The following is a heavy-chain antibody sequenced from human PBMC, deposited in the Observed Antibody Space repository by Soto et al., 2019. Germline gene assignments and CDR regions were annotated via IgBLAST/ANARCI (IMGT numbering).Heavy chain of an antibody. CDR3: AHRLAATGLFDY. D-gene: IGHD6-13*01. CDR1: GFSLSTSGVG. CDR2: IYWDDDK. Sequence: QITLKESGPTLVKPTQTLTLTCTFSGFSLSTSGVGVGWIRQPPGKALEWLALIYWDDDKRYSPSLKSRLTIXKXXSKNPVVLTMTNMDPVHTATYYCAHRLAATGLFDYWGQGTLVTVSS. V-gene: IGHV2-5*02. J-gene: IGHJ4*02.